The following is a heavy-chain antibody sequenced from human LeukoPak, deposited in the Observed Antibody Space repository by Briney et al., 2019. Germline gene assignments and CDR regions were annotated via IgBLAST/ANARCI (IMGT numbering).Heavy chain of an antibody. CDR1: GFTFSSYA. CDR2: INGGGVNT. D-gene: IGHD3-22*01. CDR3: ARDYYDSSGYYSSGYFDY. J-gene: IGHJ4*02. Sequence: PGGSLRLSCAASGFTFSSYAMSWVRQAPGKGLEWVSTINGGGVNTHYADSVGGRFTISRDNSKNTLYLQMNSLRAEDTAVYYCARDYYDSSGYYSSGYFDYWGQGTLVTVSS. V-gene: IGHV3-23*01.